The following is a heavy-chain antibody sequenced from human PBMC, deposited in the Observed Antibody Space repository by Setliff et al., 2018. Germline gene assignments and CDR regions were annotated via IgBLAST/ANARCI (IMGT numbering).Heavy chain of an antibody. J-gene: IGHJ6*02. CDR2: INHSGST. V-gene: IGHV4-34*01. CDR3: ARSSYSGSYLNV. CDR1: GGSFSGYY. D-gene: IGHD1-26*01. Sequence: KPSETLSLTCAVYGGSFSGYYWSWIRQPPGKGLEWIGEINHSGSTNYNPSLKSRVTISVDKSKNQFSLKLSSVTAADTAVYYCARSSYSGSYLNVWGQGTTVTVSS.